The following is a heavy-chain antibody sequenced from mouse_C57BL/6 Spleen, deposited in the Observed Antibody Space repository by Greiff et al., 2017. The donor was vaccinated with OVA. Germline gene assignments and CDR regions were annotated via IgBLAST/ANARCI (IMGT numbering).Heavy chain of an antibody. CDR1: GFSLTSYG. V-gene: IGHV2-6-1*01. Sequence: VQLVESGPGLVAPSQSLSITCTVSGFSLTSYGVHWVRQPPGKGLEWLVVIWSDGSTTYNSAVNSRLSISKDNTKSQVFLKMNRLQTDDTAMYYCARQGNYDYDDAWFAYWGQGTLVTVSA. CDR2: IWSDGST. D-gene: IGHD2-4*01. J-gene: IGHJ3*01. CDR3: ARQGNYDYDDAWFAY.